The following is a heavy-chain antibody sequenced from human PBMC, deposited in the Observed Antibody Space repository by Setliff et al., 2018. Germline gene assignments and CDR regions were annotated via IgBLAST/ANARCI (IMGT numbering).Heavy chain of an antibody. V-gene: IGHV4-4*07. CDR3: ARVRITPYCMDV. J-gene: IGHJ6*03. CDR2: VYTTGST. D-gene: IGHD3-10*01. CDR1: GGSMGSYY. Sequence: SETLSLTCTVSGGSMGSYYWTWIRQSAGKGLEWIGRVYTTGSTAFNPSLNSRVTMSLDKSKNQFSLKLYSVTAADTAAYFCARVRITPYCMDVWGKGTTVTVSS.